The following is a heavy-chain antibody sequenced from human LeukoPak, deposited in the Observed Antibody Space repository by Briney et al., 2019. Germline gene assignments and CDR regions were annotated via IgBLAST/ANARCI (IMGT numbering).Heavy chain of an antibody. J-gene: IGHJ5*02. Sequence: SETLSLTCTVSGGSISTYYWSWIRQPAGKGLEWIGRLYTSGSTNYNPSLKSRVTMSVETSKNHFSLKLSSVTAADTAVYYCAREVYDDPNSGNNYFDPWGQGTLVTVSS. V-gene: IGHV4-4*07. D-gene: IGHD5/OR15-5a*01. CDR3: AREVYDDPNSGNNYFDP. CDR1: GGSISTYY. CDR2: LYTSGST.